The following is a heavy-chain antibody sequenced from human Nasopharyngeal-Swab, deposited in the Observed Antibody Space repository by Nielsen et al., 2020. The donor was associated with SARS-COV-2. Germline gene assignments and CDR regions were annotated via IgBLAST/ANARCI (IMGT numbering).Heavy chain of an antibody. Sequence: GESLKISCAASGFTFSSYSMNWVRQAPGKGLEWVSSISSSSSYIYYADSVKGRFTISRDNAKNSLYLQMNSLRAEDTAVYYCARGRGSGSYYYYYYGMDVWGQGTTVTVSS. V-gene: IGHV3-21*01. CDR2: ISSSSSYI. J-gene: IGHJ6*02. D-gene: IGHD3-10*01. CDR1: GFTFSSYS. CDR3: ARGRGSGSYYYYYYGMDV.